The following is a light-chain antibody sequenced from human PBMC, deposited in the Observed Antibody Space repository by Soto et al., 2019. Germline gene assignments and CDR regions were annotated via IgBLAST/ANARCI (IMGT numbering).Light chain of an antibody. CDR1: QSISSW. Sequence: IQMTQSPSTLSASVGDSVTITCRASQSISSWLAWYQQKPGKAPKLLIYDASSLESGVPSRFSGSGSGTEFTLTISSLQPDDFATYYCQQYNSYWTFGQGTKVEIK. CDR3: QQYNSYWT. J-gene: IGKJ1*01. V-gene: IGKV1-5*01. CDR2: DAS.